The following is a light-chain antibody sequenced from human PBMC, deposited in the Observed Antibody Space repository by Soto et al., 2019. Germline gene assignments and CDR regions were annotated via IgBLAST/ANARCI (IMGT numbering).Light chain of an antibody. V-gene: IGKV1-5*03. CDR3: QQYKSYSQFT. J-gene: IGKJ4*01. CDR1: QSSSSW. Sequence: DIQMTQSPSTLSASVGDKVTITCRASQSSSSWLAWYQQKPGKAPKLLIYKASTLESGVPSRFSGSGSGTEFTLTISCLQPDDFATYYCQQYKSYSQFTFGGGTKVEI. CDR2: KAS.